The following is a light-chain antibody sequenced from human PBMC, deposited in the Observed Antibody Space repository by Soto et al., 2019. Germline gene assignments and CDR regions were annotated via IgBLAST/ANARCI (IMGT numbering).Light chain of an antibody. CDR1: QSISTY. J-gene: IGKJ1*01. CDR3: QHSYGTPRT. Sequence: DIQMTQSPSSLSASVGDRVTITCRASQSISTYLNWYQHKPGKAPMVLIYAVSSLQSGVPSRFSGSGSGTDFTLTITSLQPEDSATYYCQHSYGTPRTFGQGTKVEIK. V-gene: IGKV1-39*01. CDR2: AVS.